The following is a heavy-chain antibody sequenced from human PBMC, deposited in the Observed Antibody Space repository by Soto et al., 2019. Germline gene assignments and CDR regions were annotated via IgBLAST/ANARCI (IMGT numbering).Heavy chain of an antibody. J-gene: IGHJ5*02. D-gene: IGHD6-19*01. Sequence: GASVKVSCKASGYTFTSYAMHWVRQAPGQRLEWMGWINAGNGNTKYSQKFQGRVTITRDTSTSTAYMELRSLRSEDTAVYYCARMVAGTQGWFDPWGQGTLVTVSS. CDR3: ARMVAGTQGWFDP. V-gene: IGHV1-3*01. CDR2: INAGNGNT. CDR1: GYTFTSYA.